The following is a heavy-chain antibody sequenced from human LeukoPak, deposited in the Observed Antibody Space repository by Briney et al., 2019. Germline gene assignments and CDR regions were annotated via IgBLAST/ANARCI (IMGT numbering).Heavy chain of an antibody. Sequence: GRSLRLSCTASGFTFGDYAMSWVRQAPGKGLEWVGFIRSKAYGGTTEYAASVKGRFTISRDDSKSIAYLQMNSLKTEDTAVYYCTRAGMVRGVSYYYYGMDAWGKGTTVTVSS. CDR2: IRSKAYGGTT. V-gene: IGHV3-49*04. CDR1: GFTFGDYA. CDR3: TRAGMVRGVSYYYYGMDA. D-gene: IGHD3-10*01. J-gene: IGHJ6*04.